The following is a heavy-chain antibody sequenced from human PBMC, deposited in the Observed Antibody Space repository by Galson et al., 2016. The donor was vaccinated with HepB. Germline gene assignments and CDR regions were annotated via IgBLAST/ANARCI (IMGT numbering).Heavy chain of an antibody. D-gene: IGHD6-19*01. V-gene: IGHV3-48*02. CDR2: ISNSGSTI. CDR3: ARALAALLDY. Sequence: SLRLSCAASGFTFSSYSMNWVRQAPGKGLEWVSSISNSGSTISYADSVKGRFTISRDNANNSLYLQMNSLRDEDTAVYYCARALAALLDYWGQGTLVTVSS. J-gene: IGHJ4*02. CDR1: GFTFSSYS.